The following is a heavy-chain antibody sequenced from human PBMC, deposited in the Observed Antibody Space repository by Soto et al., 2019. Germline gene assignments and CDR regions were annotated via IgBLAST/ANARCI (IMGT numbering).Heavy chain of an antibody. Sequence: EVQLVESGGGLVQPGGSLRLSCAASGFIFSSYWMSWVRQAPGKGLEWVANIKQDGSEKYYVDSVKGRFTISRDNAKNSLYLQMNSLRAEDTAVYYCARGYWYFDLWGRGTLVTVSS. V-gene: IGHV3-7*05. CDR3: ARGYWYFDL. CDR2: IKQDGSEK. J-gene: IGHJ2*01. CDR1: GFIFSSYW.